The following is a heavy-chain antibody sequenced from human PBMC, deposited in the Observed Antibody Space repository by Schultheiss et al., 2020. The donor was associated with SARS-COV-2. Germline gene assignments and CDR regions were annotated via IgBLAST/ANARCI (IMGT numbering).Heavy chain of an antibody. J-gene: IGHJ3*02. CDR1: GGSISSGGYS. Sequence: SETLSLTCAVSGGSISSGGYSWSWIRQPPGKGLEWIGYIYYSGSTNYNPSLKSRVTISVDTSKNQFSLKLSSVTAADTAVYYCARSYGGNSADIWGQGTMVTVSS. V-gene: IGHV4-61*08. D-gene: IGHD4-23*01. CDR2: IYYSGST. CDR3: ARSYGGNSADI.